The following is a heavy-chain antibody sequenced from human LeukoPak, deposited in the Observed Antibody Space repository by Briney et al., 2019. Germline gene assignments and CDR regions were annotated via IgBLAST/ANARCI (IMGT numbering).Heavy chain of an antibody. CDR2: ISANNGYT. J-gene: IGHJ3*02. D-gene: IGHD3-10*01. CDR1: GYTFTSYG. Sequence: ASVKVSCTASGYTFTSYGISWVRQAPGHGLEWMGWISANNGYTNYAQKLQGRVTMTTDTSTTTAYMELTSLTSDDTAVYYCARDEHYYGSGTYYRRASTFDIWGQGTMVTVSS. CDR3: ARDEHYYGSGTYYRRASTFDI. V-gene: IGHV1-18*04.